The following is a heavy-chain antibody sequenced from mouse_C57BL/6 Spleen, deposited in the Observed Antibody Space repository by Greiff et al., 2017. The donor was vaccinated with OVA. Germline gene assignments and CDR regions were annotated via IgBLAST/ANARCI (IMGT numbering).Heavy chain of an antibody. Sequence: VQLQQSGAELVRPGASVTLSCKASGYTFTDYEMHWVKQTPVHGLEWIGAIDPETGGTAYTQTFKGKAILTADKSSSTAYMELRSLTSEDSAVYYCTRERVVATDWYFDVWGTGTTVTVSS. CDR3: TRERVVATDWYFDV. CDR1: GYTFTDYE. D-gene: IGHD1-1*01. CDR2: IDPETGGT. J-gene: IGHJ1*03. V-gene: IGHV1-15*01.